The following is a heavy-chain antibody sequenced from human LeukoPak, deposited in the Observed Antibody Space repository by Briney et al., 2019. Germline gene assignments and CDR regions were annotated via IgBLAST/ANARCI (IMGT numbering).Heavy chain of an antibody. D-gene: IGHD6-13*01. J-gene: IGHJ5*02. CDR1: GGSFSGYY. V-gene: IGHV4-34*01. CDR3: ARGRRDSSSWYRKWFDP. Sequence: PSETLSLTCAVYGGSFSGYYWSWIRQPPGKELEWIGEINHSGSTNYNPSLKSRVTISVDTSKNQFSLKLSSVTAADTAVYYCARGRRDSSSWYRKWFDPWGQGTLVTVSS. CDR2: INHSGST.